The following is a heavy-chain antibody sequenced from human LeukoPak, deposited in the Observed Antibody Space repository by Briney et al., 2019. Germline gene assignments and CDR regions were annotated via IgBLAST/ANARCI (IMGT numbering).Heavy chain of an antibody. D-gene: IGHD6-19*01. V-gene: IGHV1-46*01. CDR3: ASYGDGSGWLHFY. CDR2: INPSGGST. Sequence: ASVKVSCKASGYTFTTYAVSWVRQAPGQGLEWMGIINPSGGSTSYAQKFQGRVTMTRDTSTSTVYMELSSLRSEDTAVYYCASYGDGSGWLHFYWGQGTLVTVSS. CDR1: GYTFTTYA. J-gene: IGHJ4*02.